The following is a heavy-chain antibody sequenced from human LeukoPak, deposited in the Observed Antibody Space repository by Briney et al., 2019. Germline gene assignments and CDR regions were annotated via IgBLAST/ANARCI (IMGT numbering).Heavy chain of an antibody. CDR2: ISWDGGST. V-gene: IGHV3-43*01. J-gene: IGHJ2*01. CDR3: AKDKRSGSGRNPDWYFDL. D-gene: IGHD3-10*01. Sequence: TGGSLRLSCAASGFTFDDYTMHWVRQAPGKGLEWVSLISWDGGSTYYADSVKGRFTISRDNSKNSLYLQMNSLRTEDTALYYCAKDKRSGSGRNPDWYFDLWGRGTLVTVSS. CDR1: GFTFDDYT.